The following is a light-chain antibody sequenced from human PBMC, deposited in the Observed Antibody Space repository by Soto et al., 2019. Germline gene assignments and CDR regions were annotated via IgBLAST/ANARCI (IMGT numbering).Light chain of an antibody. CDR1: QDISNY. V-gene: IGKV1-33*01. CDR2: AAT. J-gene: IGKJ1*01. CDR3: QQYYNRRS. Sequence: DIQMPQSPSSLSASVRDRVTITYQASQDISNYLNWYQQIPGKDPKRMIYAATNLETGVPSRFSASRSGRYFTFTISSLQPEDIQTYYWQQYYNRRSFSQGTNVDIK.